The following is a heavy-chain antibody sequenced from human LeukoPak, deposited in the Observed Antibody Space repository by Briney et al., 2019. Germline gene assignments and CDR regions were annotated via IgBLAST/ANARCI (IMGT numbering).Heavy chain of an antibody. V-gene: IGHV4-34*01. CDR3: ARGRAVPAAMRSYYYYMDV. J-gene: IGHJ6*03. D-gene: IGHD2-2*01. Sequence: ETLSLTCAVYGGSFSGYYWSWIRQPPGKGLEWIGEINHSGSTNYNPSLKSRVTISVDTSKNQFSLKLSSVTAADTAVYYCARGRAVPAAMRSYYYYMDVWGKGTTVTVSS. CDR1: GGSFSGYY. CDR2: INHSGST.